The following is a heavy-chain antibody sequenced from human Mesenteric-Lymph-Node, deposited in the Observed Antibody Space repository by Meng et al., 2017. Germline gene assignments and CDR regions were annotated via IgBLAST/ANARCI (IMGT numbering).Heavy chain of an antibody. CDR3: ARDLGVATSIAGFVY. V-gene: IGHV4-30-4*01. CDR2: IYYSGST. D-gene: IGHD5-12*01. Sequence: QVQLQESGPGLVKLSQTLSLICTVSGGSISSGDYYWSWIRQPPGKGLEWIGYIYYSGSTYYNPSLKSRVTISVDTSKNQFSLRLSSVTAADTAVYYCARDLGVATSIAGFVYWGQGTLVTVSS. J-gene: IGHJ4*02. CDR1: GGSISSGDYY.